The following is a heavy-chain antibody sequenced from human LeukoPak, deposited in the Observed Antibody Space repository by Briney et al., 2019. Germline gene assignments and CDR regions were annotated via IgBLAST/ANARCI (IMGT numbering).Heavy chain of an antibody. J-gene: IGHJ6*03. CDR1: AYTLTSSG. Sequence: PSGKPSCKASAYTLTSSGISWVRQAPRPGREWKGWISAYNRNTNFAQKFQGRVTKTTDTTTSTAYKEQKSLRSDNTTVYYCARDGGGLRVLEWLQQHNYYYSYLDVRGKGPTVTVSS. D-gene: IGHD3-3*01. CDR3: ARDGGGLRVLEWLQQHNYYYSYLDV. CDR2: ISAYNRNT. V-gene: IGHV1-18*01.